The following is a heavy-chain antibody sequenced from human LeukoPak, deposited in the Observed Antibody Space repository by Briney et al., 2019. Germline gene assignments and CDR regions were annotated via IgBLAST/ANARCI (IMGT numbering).Heavy chain of an antibody. CDR1: GFTFSNAW. CDR2: IKRRTDGATA. Sequence: GGSLRLSCAASGFTFSNAWMSWARQAPGKGLEWVGRIKRRTDGATADYAAPVRGRFTISRDDSENTLYLQMNSLKTEDTAVYYCGCGGDCYSRWGQGTLVTVSS. CDR3: GCGGDCYSR. V-gene: IGHV3-15*01. D-gene: IGHD2-21*02. J-gene: IGHJ4*02.